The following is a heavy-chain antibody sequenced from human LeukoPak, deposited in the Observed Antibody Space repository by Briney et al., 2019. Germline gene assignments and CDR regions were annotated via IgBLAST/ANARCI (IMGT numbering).Heavy chain of an antibody. V-gene: IGHV3-74*01. CDR3: VRDRGGLPIVY. CDR2: IHSDGSTT. Sequence: PGRSLRLSCAASGFTFSSYWMHWVRQAPGKGLVWVSRIHSDGSTTTYADSVKGRFTISRDNAKNTLYLQMSSLRAEDTAVYYCVRDRGGLPIVYWGQGTLVTVSS. CDR1: GFTFSSYW. D-gene: IGHD3-10*01. J-gene: IGHJ4*02.